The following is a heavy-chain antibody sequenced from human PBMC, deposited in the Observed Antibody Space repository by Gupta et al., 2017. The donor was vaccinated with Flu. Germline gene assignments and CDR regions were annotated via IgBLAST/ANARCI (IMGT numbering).Heavy chain of an antibody. CDR3: AKGAHCSSTSCYDFDY. CDR2: ISGSGGST. V-gene: IGHV3-23*01. CDR1: GFTFSSYA. J-gene: IGHJ4*02. D-gene: IGHD2-2*01. Sequence: VQLLESGGGLVQPGGSLRLSCAASGFTFSSYAMSWGRQAPGKGLEWVSAISGSGGSTYYADSVKGRFTISRDNSKNTLYLQMNSLRAEDTAVYYCAKGAHCSSTSCYDFDYWGQGTLVTVSS.